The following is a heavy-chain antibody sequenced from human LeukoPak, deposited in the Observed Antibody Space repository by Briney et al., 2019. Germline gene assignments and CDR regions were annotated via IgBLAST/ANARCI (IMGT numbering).Heavy chain of an antibody. D-gene: IGHD4-17*01. V-gene: IGHV3-23*01. CDR3: ARVADYGEVYFDY. Sequence: GGSLRLSCAASGFTFSGYAMSWVRQAPGKGLEWVSALSGGGGSTYYADSVKGRFTISRDNSKNTLYLQMNSLRAEDTAVYYCARVADYGEVYFDYWGQGTLVTVSS. CDR2: LSGGGGST. CDR1: GFTFSGYA. J-gene: IGHJ4*02.